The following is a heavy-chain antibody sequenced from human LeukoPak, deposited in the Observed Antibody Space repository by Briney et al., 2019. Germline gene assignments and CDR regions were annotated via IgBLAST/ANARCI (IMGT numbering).Heavy chain of an antibody. CDR2: IKQDGSVR. Sequence: GGSLRLSCATSGFTFTNYWMNWVRQAPGKGLEWLTNIKQDGSVRHYVDSVKGRFTISRDNAKNSLYLQMNSLRAEDTAVYYCARAGGSGWGASLRYWGQGTLVTVSS. CDR1: GFTFTNYW. CDR3: ARAGGSGWGASLRY. V-gene: IGHV3-7*01. J-gene: IGHJ4*02. D-gene: IGHD6-19*01.